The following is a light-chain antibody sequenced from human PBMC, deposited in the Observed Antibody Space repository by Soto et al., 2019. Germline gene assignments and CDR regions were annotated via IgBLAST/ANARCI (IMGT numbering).Light chain of an antibody. CDR1: QSVSSSY. CDR2: GAS. CDR3: QQYGSSLWT. V-gene: IGKV3-20*01. Sequence: EIELTQSPGTLSLSPGERATISCRASQSVSSSYLAWYQQKPGQAPRLLIYGASSRATGIPDRFSGSGSGTDFTLTISRLEPEDFAVYYCQQYGSSLWTFGQGTKVDIK. J-gene: IGKJ1*01.